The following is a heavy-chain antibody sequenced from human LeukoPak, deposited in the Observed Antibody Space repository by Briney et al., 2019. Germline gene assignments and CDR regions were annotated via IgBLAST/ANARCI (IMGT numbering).Heavy chain of an antibody. J-gene: IGHJ3*01. D-gene: IGHD3-9*01. Sequence: GGSLRLSCVASGFTFSDYTMHWVRQAPGKALEWVSSINSGNNYIYYADSVKGRFTISRDNAKNSLFLQMNSLRADDTAVYSCARVLLGMSAFDLWGQGTMVSVSS. CDR1: GFTFSDYT. V-gene: IGHV3-21*06. CDR3: ARVLLGMSAFDL. CDR2: INSGNNYI.